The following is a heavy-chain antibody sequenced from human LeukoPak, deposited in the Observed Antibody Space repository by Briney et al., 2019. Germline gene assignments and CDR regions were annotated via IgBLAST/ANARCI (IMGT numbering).Heavy chain of an antibody. CDR1: GGSISSHY. J-gene: IGHJ6*02. CDR2: IYYSGST. Sequence: SETLSLTCTVSGGSISSHYWSWIRQPPGKGLEWIGYIYYSGSTNYNPSLKSRVTISVDTSKNQFSLKLSSVTAADTAVYYCARFGVDYDMDVWGQGTTVTISS. D-gene: IGHD3-16*01. V-gene: IGHV4-59*11. CDR3: ARFGVDYDMDV.